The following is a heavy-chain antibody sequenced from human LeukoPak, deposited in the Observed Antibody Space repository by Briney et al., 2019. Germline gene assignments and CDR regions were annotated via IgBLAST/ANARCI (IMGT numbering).Heavy chain of an antibody. J-gene: IGHJ3*02. CDR2: ISGSGGST. CDR3: ARMVRGVLSPDAFDI. Sequence: GGSLRLSCAASGFTFSSYAMSWVRQAPGKGLEWVSAISGSGGSTYYADSVKGRFTISRDNSKNTLYLQMNSLRAEDTAVYYCARMVRGVLSPDAFDIWGQGTMVTVSS. CDR1: GFTFSSYA. V-gene: IGHV3-23*01. D-gene: IGHD3-10*01.